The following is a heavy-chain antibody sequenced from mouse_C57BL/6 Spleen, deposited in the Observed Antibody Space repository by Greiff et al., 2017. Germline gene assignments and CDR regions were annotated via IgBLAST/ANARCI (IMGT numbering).Heavy chain of an antibody. V-gene: IGHV5-4*01. CDR1: GFTFSSYA. CDR3: ARDTITTVGYFDY. J-gene: IGHJ2*01. Sequence: EVKLMESGGGLVKPGGSLKLSCAASGFTFSSYAMSWVRQTPEKRLEWVATISDGGSYTYYPDNVKGRFTISRDNAKNNLYLQMSHLKSEDTALYYCARDTITTVGYFDYWGQGTTLTVSS. D-gene: IGHD1-1*01. CDR2: ISDGGSYT.